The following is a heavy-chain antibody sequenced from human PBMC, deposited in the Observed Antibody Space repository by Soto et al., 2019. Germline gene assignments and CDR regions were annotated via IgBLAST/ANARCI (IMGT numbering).Heavy chain of an antibody. CDR2: TYYRSKWYN. CDR3: ARLYYYDSSGYYTDDY. J-gene: IGHJ4*02. Sequence: PSQTLSLTCAISGVSVSSNSAAWNWIRQSPSRGLEWLGRTYYRSKWYNDYAESVKSRITTNPDTSKNQFSLQLNSVTPEDTAVYYCARLYYYDSSGYYTDDYWGQGTLVTVSS. V-gene: IGHV6-1*01. CDR1: GVSVSSNSAA. D-gene: IGHD3-22*01.